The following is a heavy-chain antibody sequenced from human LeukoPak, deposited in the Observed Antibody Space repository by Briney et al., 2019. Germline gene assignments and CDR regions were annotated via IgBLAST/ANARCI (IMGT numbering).Heavy chain of an antibody. V-gene: IGHV3-23*01. CDR3: ARDYENLTGSKTRFHY. D-gene: IGHD3-9*01. CDR2: ISVSGNT. CDR1: GFTLSSYA. Sequence: GGSLRLSCAASGFTLSSYAMSWVRQGPGKGLEWVSAISVSGNTYHADSVKGRFTISRDSSKNTLYLQMNSLRAEDTAVYYCARDYENLTGSKTRFHYWGQGTLVTVSS. J-gene: IGHJ4*02.